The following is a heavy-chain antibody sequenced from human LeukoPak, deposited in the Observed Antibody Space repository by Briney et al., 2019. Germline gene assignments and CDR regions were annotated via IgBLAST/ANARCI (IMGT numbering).Heavy chain of an antibody. D-gene: IGHD5-18*01. V-gene: IGHV4-59*01. Sequence: SETLSLTCTVSGDSISSYYWSWIRQPPGKGLEWIGYIYYSASTSYNPSLKSRVTISVDTSKNQFSLKLSSVTAADTAVYYCARGSRYINGYPYFDYWGRGTLVTVSS. CDR2: IYYSAST. J-gene: IGHJ4*02. CDR1: GDSISSYY. CDR3: ARGSRYINGYPYFDY.